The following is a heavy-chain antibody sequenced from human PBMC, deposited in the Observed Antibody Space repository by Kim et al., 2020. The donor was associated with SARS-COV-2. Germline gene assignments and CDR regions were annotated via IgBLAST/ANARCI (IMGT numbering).Heavy chain of an antibody. D-gene: IGHD6-13*01. CDR2: IYYSGST. CDR3: AREAQQQLLQGNAFDI. Sequence: SETLSLTCTVSGGSISSSSYYWGWIRQPPGKGLEWIGSIYYSGSTYYNPSLKSRVTISVDTSKNQFSLKLSSVTAADTAVYYCAREAQQQLLQGNAFDIWGQGTMVTVSS. J-gene: IGHJ3*02. V-gene: IGHV4-39*07. CDR1: GGSISSSSYY.